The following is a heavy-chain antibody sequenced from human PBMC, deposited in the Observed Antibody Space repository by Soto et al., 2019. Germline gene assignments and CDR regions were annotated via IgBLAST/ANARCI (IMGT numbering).Heavy chain of an antibody. V-gene: IGHV3-21*01. Sequence: EVQLVESGGGLVKPGGSLRLSCAASGFTFSSYTMNRVRQAPDKGLEWVSSISSGSNYIYYADSVKGRFTISRDNAKNSLYLQMNSLRAEDTAVYYCARGYGSADYWGQGTLVTVSS. CDR1: GFTFSSYT. CDR2: ISSGSNYI. CDR3: ARGYGSADY. D-gene: IGHD5-18*01. J-gene: IGHJ4*02.